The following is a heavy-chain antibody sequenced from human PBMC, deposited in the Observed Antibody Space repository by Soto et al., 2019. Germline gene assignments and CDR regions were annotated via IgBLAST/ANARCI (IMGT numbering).Heavy chain of an antibody. CDR2: IKKDGGEK. Sequence: EVQLLESGGGLVQPGGALRLSWAASGFTFTSHLMTLVPPAPGKGLGWVAKIKKDGGEKYYVGSVKGRFTISRDNAENSLYLQLDSLRAEDAAVYYCARGAFPTWGTYPLDYWGQGTLVTVSS. D-gene: IGHD3-16*02. V-gene: IGHV3-7*04. CDR1: GFTFTSHL. J-gene: IGHJ4*02. CDR3: ARGAFPTWGTYPLDY.